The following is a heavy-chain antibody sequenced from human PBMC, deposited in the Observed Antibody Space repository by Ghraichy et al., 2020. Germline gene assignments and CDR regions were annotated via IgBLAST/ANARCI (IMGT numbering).Heavy chain of an antibody. D-gene: IGHD3-10*01. J-gene: IGHJ6*02. V-gene: IGHV4-34*01. CDR3: ARGGRNYYGSGSYYQYYYYYYGMDV. CDR2: INHSGST. CDR1: GGSFSGYY. Sequence: SETLSLTCAVYGGSFSGYYWSWIRQPPGKGLEWIGEINHSGSTNYNPSLKSRVTISVDTSKNQFSLKLSSVTAADTAVYYCARGGRNYYGSGSYYQYYYYYYGMDVWGQGTTVTVSS.